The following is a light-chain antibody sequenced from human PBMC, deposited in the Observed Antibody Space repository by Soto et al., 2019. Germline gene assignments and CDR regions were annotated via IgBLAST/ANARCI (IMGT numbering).Light chain of an antibody. J-gene: IGKJ1*01. CDR3: LQDYNYHRT. Sequence: AIQITPSPSSLSASVGDRVTITCRASQGIRNDLSWYQQKPGKAPKLLIYAASSLQSGVPSRFSGSGSGTDFTLTIGSLQPEDCDTYDLLQDYNYHRTVGQGTKVEIK. V-gene: IGKV1-6*01. CDR1: QGIRND. CDR2: AAS.